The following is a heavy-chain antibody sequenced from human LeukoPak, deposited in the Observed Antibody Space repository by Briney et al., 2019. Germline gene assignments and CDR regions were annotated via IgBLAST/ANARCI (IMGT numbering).Heavy chain of an antibody. J-gene: IGHJ4*02. D-gene: IGHD6-19*01. CDR2: ISSSGTTI. Sequence: PGGSLKLSCAASGFTFSSYEMNWVRQAPGKGLEWVSYISSSGTTIYYADSVKGRFTISRDNAKNSLYLPMNSLRAEDTAVYYCAKDPLIGYSSGWSKDYWGQGTLVTVSS. CDR1: GFTFSSYE. CDR3: AKDPLIGYSSGWSKDY. V-gene: IGHV3-48*03.